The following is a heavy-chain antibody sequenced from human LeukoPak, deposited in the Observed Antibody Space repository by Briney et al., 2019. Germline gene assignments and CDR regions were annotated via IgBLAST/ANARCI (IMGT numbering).Heavy chain of an antibody. Sequence: GASLKVSCKASGYTLTSHAIHWVRQGPGQRLEWIGWINLGNGDTKYSQSFQGRVAITRDTSASTAYMDLSSLRYEDTAVYYCATSEESRWGQGTLVTVSS. CDR1: GYTLTSHA. D-gene: IGHD2-2*01. CDR2: INLGNGDT. CDR3: ATSEESR. V-gene: IGHV1-3*01. J-gene: IGHJ4*02.